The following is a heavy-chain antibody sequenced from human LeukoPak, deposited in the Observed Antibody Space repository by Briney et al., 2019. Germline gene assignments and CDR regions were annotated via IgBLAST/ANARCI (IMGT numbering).Heavy chain of an antibody. CDR1: GGSFSGYY. CDR2: INHSGST. D-gene: IGHD3-10*01. V-gene: IGHV4-34*01. Sequence: SETLSLTCAVYGGSFSGYYWGWIRQPPGKGLEWIGEINHSGSTNYNPSLKSRVTISVDTSKNQFSLKLSSVTAADTAVYYCARQRYYGSGSYYNWFDPWGQGTLVTVSS. CDR3: ARQRYYGSGSYYNWFDP. J-gene: IGHJ5*02.